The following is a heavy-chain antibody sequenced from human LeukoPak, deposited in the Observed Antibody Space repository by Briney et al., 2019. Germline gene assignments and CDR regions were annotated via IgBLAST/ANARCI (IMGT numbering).Heavy chain of an antibody. CDR2: LYKIGST. CDR1: GSSLSIYY. CDR3: ARHGVHCTDGVCILYGIDV. Sequence: SETLSLTCTDSGSSLSIYYWSWIRQPPGKGLEWIGYLYKIGSTNYNPSLKSRVTISVDTPKNQFSLKLSSVTAADTAVYSGARHGVHCTDGVCILYGIDVWGQGTTVTVSS. D-gene: IGHD2-8*01. J-gene: IGHJ6*02. V-gene: IGHV4-59*08.